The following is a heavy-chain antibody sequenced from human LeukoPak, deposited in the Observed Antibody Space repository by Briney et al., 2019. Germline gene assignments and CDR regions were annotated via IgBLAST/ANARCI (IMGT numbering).Heavy chain of an antibody. CDR2: VDPSDSYT. CDR3: ARLEGLSDDY. Sequence: GESLKISCKASGCSFTNHWITWVRQMPGKGLEWMGRVDPSDSYTNYSPSFQGHVTISTDKSISTAYLQWSSLKASDTAMYYCARLEGLSDDYWGLGTLVIVSS. J-gene: IGHJ4*02. V-gene: IGHV5-10-1*01. CDR1: GCSFTNHW. D-gene: IGHD1-1*01.